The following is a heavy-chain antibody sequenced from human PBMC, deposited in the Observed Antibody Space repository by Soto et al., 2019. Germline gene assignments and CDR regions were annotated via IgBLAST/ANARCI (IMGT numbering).Heavy chain of an antibody. Sequence: QVQLVESGGGVVQPGRSLRLSCAASGFTFSSYGMHWVRQAPGKGLEWVAVISYDGSNKYYADSVKGRFTISRDNSKNTLYLQMNSLRAEDTAVYYCAKDAVSDLIPYAFDIWGQGTMVTVSS. CDR1: GFTFSSYG. V-gene: IGHV3-30*18. CDR2: ISYDGSNK. J-gene: IGHJ3*02. CDR3: AKDAVSDLIPYAFDI.